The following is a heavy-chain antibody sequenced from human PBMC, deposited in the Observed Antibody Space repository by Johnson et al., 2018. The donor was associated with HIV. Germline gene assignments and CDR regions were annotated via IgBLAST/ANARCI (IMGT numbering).Heavy chain of an antibody. Sequence: VQLVESGGGVVRPGGSLRLSCAASGLTFDDYGMTWVRQAPGKGLEWVSGIYWNGVRTTYADSVKGRFTISRDNAKNSLYLQMNSLRAEDTALYYCARANYYHNWGQGTMVTVSS. CDR2: IYWNGVRT. D-gene: IGHD3-10*01. V-gene: IGHV3-20*04. CDR1: GLTFDDYG. J-gene: IGHJ3*02. CDR3: ARANYYHN.